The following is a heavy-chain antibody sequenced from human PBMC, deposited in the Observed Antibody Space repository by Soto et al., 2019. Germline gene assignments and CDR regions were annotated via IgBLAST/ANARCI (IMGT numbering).Heavy chain of an antibody. D-gene: IGHD5-18*01. CDR2: ISYDGSNK. J-gene: IGHJ4*02. Sequence: GGSLRLSCAASGFTFSSYGMHWVRQAPGKGLEWVAVISYDGSNKYYADSVKGRFTISRDNSKNTLYLQMNSLRAEDTAVYYCAKDLGYTYGLDYWGQGTLVTVSS. V-gene: IGHV3-30*18. CDR3: AKDLGYTYGLDY. CDR1: GFTFSSYG.